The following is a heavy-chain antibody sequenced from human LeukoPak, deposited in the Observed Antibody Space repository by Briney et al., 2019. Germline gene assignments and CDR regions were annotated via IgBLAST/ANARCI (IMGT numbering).Heavy chain of an antibody. Sequence: GGSLRLSCAASGFIFSTYGMHWVRQAPGKGLEWVAFIRNDGSDKYYAVSVMGRFTISRDNSKNTLYLQMNSLRAEGTALYYCAKDRAFGQFLWGNDYWGQGTLVTVSS. CDR1: GFIFSTYG. CDR2: IRNDGSDK. V-gene: IGHV3-30*02. CDR3: AKDRAFGQFLWGNDY. J-gene: IGHJ4*02. D-gene: IGHD3-10*01.